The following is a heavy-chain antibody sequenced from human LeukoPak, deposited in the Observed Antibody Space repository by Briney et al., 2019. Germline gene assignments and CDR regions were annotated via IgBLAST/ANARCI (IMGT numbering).Heavy chain of an antibody. CDR2: IYHSERT. Sequence: SETLSLTCTVSGYSINNGFYWGWIRQPPGQGLGWIGSIYHSERTNYNPSLKSRVTISVDTSKNQFYLKLSSVTAADTAVYYCSRVVPIPPYFDYWGQGTLVTVSS. V-gene: IGHV4-38-2*02. CDR1: GYSINNGFY. CDR3: SRVVPIPPYFDY. D-gene: IGHD3-3*01. J-gene: IGHJ4*02.